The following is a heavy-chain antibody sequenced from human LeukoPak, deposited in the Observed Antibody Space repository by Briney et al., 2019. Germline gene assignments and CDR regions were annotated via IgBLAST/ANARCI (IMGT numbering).Heavy chain of an antibody. D-gene: IGHD4-11*01. J-gene: IGHJ5*02. V-gene: IGHV3-23*05. Sequence: PGGSLRLSCAASGFTFSSYGMHWVRQAPGRGLEWVSSINTIGNKIYYGDSVKGRFTISRDNSKNTLSPQMNNLRVEDTAIYYCAKGRYSSSWAPFDPWGQGTLVTVSS. CDR3: AKGRYSSSWAPFDP. CDR1: GFTFSSYG. CDR2: INTIGNKI.